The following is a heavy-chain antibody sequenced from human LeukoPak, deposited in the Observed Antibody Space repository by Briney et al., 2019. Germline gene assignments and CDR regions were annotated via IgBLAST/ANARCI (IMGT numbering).Heavy chain of an antibody. CDR3: ARVFLRGDYAADAFDI. D-gene: IGHD4-17*01. CDR2: INPNSGGT. J-gene: IGHJ3*02. Sequence: GASVKVSCKASGYTFTGYYMHWVRQAPGQGLEWMGWINPNSGGTNYAQKFQGRVTMTRDTSISTAYMELSRLRSDDTAVYYCARVFLRGDYAADAFDIWGQGTMVTVSS. CDR1: GYTFTGYY. V-gene: IGHV1-2*02.